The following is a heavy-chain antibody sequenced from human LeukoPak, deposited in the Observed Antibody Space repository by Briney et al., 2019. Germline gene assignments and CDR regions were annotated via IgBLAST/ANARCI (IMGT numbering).Heavy chain of an antibody. D-gene: IGHD5/OR15-5a*01. J-gene: IGHJ5*02. CDR1: GFTFSSYG. CDR3: AKDLRFQDSWFDP. V-gene: IGHV3-30*02. Sequence: GGSLRLSCAASGFTFSSYGMHWVRQAPGEGLEWVAFIRYDGSNKYCADSVKGRFTISRDNSKNTLYLQMNSLRAEDTAVYYCAKDLRFQDSWFDPWGQGTLVTVSS. CDR2: IRYDGSNK.